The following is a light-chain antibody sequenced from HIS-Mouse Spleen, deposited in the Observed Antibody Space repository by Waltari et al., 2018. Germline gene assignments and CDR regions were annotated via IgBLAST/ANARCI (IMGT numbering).Light chain of an antibody. Sequence: SYELTQPPSVSVSPGQTARITFSGDAVPKKYPYWYQQKPGQAPVLVIYEDSKRPSGIPERFSGSSSGTMATLTISGAQVEDEADYYCYSTDSSGNHRVFGGGTKLTVL. V-gene: IGLV3-10*01. J-gene: IGLJ2*01. CDR2: EDS. CDR3: YSTDSSGNHRV. CDR1: AVPKKY.